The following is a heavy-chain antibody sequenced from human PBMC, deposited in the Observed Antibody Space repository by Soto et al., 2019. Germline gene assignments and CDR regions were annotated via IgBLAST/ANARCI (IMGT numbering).Heavy chain of an antibody. CDR2: ISGSGGST. J-gene: IGHJ4*02. D-gene: IGHD5-18*01. CDR3: AMGNTAMVPRLDY. V-gene: IGHV3-23*01. Sequence: GGSLRLSCAASGFTFSSYAMSWVRQAPGKGLEWVSAISGSGGSTYYADSVKGRFAISRDNSKNTLNLQMNSLRAEDTAVYYCAMGNTAMVPRLDYWGQGTLVTVSS. CDR1: GFTFSSYA.